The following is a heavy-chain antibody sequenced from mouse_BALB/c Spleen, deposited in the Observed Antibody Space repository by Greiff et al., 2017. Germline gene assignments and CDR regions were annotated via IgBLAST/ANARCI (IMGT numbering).Heavy chain of an antibody. J-gene: IGHJ2*01. CDR3: ARFIHYYGSSYPFDY. CDR1: GYTFSSYW. V-gene: IGHV1-9*01. Sequence: VKLQESGAELMKPGASVKISCKATGYTFSSYWIEWVKQRPGHGLEWIGEILPGSGSTNYNEKFKGKATFTADTSSNTAYMQLSSLTSEDSAVYYCARFIHYYGSSYPFDYWGQGTTLTVSS. CDR2: ILPGSGST. D-gene: IGHD1-1*01.